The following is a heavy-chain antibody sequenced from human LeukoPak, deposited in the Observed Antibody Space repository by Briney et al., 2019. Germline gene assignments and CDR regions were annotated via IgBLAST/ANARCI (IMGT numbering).Heavy chain of an antibody. CDR1: GYSFTSYG. J-gene: IGHJ6*02. Sequence: GASVNVSCTASGYSFTSYGISWVRQAPGQGLEWVGWISAYNGNTNYAQKLQGRVTMTTDTSTSTAYMKLRSLRSDDTAVYYCARVRFVEWLGHFDWLLSHGSYYYGMDVWGQGTTVTVSS. CDR2: ISAYNGNT. CDR3: ARVRFVEWLGHFDWLLSHGSYYYGMDV. V-gene: IGHV1-18*01. D-gene: IGHD3-9*01.